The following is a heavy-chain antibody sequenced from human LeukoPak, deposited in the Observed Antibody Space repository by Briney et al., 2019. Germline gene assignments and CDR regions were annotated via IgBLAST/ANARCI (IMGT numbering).Heavy chain of an antibody. CDR1: GGSFSGYY. CDR2: IYYSGST. CDR3: ARVGSGSYLLFDI. D-gene: IGHD1-26*01. V-gene: IGHV4-59*01. Sequence: PSETLSLTCAVYGGSFSGYYWSWIRQPPGKGLEWIGCIYYSGSTNYNPSLESRVTISVDTSKNQFSLKLSSVTAADTAVYYCARVGSGSYLLFDIWGQGTMVTVSS. J-gene: IGHJ3*02.